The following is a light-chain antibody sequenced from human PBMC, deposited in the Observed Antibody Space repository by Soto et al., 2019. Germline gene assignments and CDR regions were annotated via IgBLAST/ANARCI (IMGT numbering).Light chain of an antibody. CDR3: HLHINWAPP. J-gene: IGKJ1*01. CDR1: QSVSRY. Sequence: NVLKRSPSALSLAPCERRILXKRSSQSVSRYLAWYQPKPGQAPRLLIYDASNRAIGIPARFSGSGSVLYFTLTISELDPRALHSCYCHLHINWAPPFGQGTKVDIK. CDR2: DAS. V-gene: IGKV3-11*01.